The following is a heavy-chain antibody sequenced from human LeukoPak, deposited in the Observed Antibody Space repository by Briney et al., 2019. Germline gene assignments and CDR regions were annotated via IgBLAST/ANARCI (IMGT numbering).Heavy chain of an antibody. J-gene: IGHJ4*02. CDR3: ARDIAYDVDY. D-gene: IGHD3-16*01. CDR1: GYTFTAFY. V-gene: IGHV1-18*04. Sequence: ASVKVSCKTSGYTFTAFYVHWVRQAPGQGLEWVGWINTKTGQINLARKLQGRVTMTTDTSTRTAYMELRSLRSDDTAVYFCARDIAYDVDYWGPGTLVTVSS. CDR2: INTKTGQI.